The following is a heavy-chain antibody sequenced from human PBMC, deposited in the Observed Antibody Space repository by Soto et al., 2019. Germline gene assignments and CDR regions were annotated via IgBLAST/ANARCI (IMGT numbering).Heavy chain of an antibody. J-gene: IGHJ6*02. CDR3: AKESPIGYCSGGSCSGDYYYYGMDV. Sequence: PGGSLRLSCAASGFTFSSYAMSWVRQAPGKGLEWVSAISGSGGSTYYADSVKGRFTISRDNSKNTLYLQMNSLRAEDTAVYYCAKESPIGYCSGGSCSGDYYYYGMDVWGQGTTVTVYS. D-gene: IGHD2-15*01. CDR1: GFTFSSYA. V-gene: IGHV3-23*01. CDR2: ISGSGGST.